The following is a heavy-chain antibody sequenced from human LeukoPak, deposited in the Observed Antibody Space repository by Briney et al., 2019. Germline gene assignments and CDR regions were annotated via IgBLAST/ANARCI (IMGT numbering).Heavy chain of an antibody. CDR2: ISAYNGNT. D-gene: IGHD5-12*01. J-gene: IGHJ5*02. CDR3: ARAARTRRGSGYPGGWFDP. Sequence: EASVKVSCKASGYTFTSYGISWVRQAPGQGLEWMGWISAYNGNTNYAQKLQGRVTMTTDTSTSTAYMELRSLRSDDTAVYYCARAARTRRGSGYPGGWFDPWGQGTLVTVSS. CDR1: GYTFTSYG. V-gene: IGHV1-18*01.